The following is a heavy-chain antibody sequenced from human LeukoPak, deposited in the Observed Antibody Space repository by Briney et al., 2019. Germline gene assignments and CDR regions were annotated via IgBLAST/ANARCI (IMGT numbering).Heavy chain of an antibody. Sequence: SVTVSCKASGGTFRNYAINGVRQARGQGVEWLGGIIPIFGTTAYAQKFRGRVAITADESTGTAYMELSSLRSEDSAVYFCARESNYDSSGTGADAFDVWGQGTVVTVSS. CDR1: GGTFRNYA. CDR3: ARESNYDSSGTGADAFDV. J-gene: IGHJ3*01. V-gene: IGHV1-69*01. CDR2: IIPIFGTT. D-gene: IGHD3-22*01.